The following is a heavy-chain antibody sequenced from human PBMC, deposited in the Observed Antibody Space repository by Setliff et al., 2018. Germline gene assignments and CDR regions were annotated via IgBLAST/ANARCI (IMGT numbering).Heavy chain of an antibody. V-gene: IGHV4-59*01. CDR2: IYTSGST. CDR1: GGSINNYY. D-gene: IGHD3-22*01. J-gene: IGHJ5*02. Sequence: ASETLSLTCTVSGGSINNYYWSWIRQPPWKGLEWIGYIYTSGSTNYNPSLKSRVTISLDTSKNQFSLKLSSVTAADTAVYYCARAAKYDSSGYYGFWFDPWGQGTLVTVSS. CDR3: ARAAKYDSSGYYGFWFDP.